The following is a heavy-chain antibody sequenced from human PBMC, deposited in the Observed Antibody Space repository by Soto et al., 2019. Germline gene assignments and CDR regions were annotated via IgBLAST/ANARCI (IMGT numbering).Heavy chain of an antibody. V-gene: IGHV4-59*01. D-gene: IGHD1-26*01. CDR3: AGFSSGTYLFDL. J-gene: IGHJ5*02. CDR2: IYGTGTT. CDR1: DGSISSYY. Sequence: PSGTLSLTCTVSDGSISSYYWSWIRQPPGKGLEWIGYIYGTGTTNYSPSLTNRVTISVDMSKNQFSLRLSSVTAADTAVYYCAGFSSGTYLFDLWGQGTPVTVSS.